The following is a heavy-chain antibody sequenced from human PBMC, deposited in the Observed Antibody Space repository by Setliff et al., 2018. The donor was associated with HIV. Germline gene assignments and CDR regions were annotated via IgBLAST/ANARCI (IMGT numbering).Heavy chain of an antibody. J-gene: IGHJ5*02. Sequence: GGSLRLSCAASGFTFDRYWMHWVRQAPGKGLVWVSRVSSDGSSKTYADSVKDRFTISRDNAKNTLYLQMNSLRAEDTGVYYCARPLLQQLVLGINWFDPWGQGTLVTVSS. D-gene: IGHD6-13*01. CDR2: VSSDGSSK. CDR1: GFTFDRYW. V-gene: IGHV3-74*01. CDR3: ARPLLQQLVLGINWFDP.